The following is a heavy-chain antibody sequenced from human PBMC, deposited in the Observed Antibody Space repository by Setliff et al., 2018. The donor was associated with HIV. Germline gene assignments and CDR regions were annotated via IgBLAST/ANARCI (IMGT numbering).Heavy chain of an antibody. CDR3: AKDETYHPVLTGYSALDY. CDR1: GFTFSSYG. Sequence: SGFTFSSYGMHWVRQAPGKGLEWVAFIRYDGSNKYYADSVQGRFTISRDNSKNTLYLQMNSLRPEDTAVYYCAKDETYHPVLTGYSALDYWGQGTLVTVSS. D-gene: IGHD3-9*01. CDR2: IRYDGSNK. J-gene: IGHJ4*02. V-gene: IGHV3-30*02.